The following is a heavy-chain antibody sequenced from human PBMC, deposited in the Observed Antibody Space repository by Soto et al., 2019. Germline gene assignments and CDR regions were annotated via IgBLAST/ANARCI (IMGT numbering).Heavy chain of an antibody. Sequence: TLSLTCTVSGGSISSGGHFWNWIRQHPGKGLEWIGYIYYNGNTYYNPSLKSRLTISVDTSKNQFSLNLASVTAADTAVYYCAGRVATRPKGWFDPWGQGTLVTVS. CDR3: AGRVATRPKGWFDP. V-gene: IGHV4-31*03. J-gene: IGHJ5*02. D-gene: IGHD1-26*01. CDR1: GGSISSGGHF. CDR2: IYYNGNT.